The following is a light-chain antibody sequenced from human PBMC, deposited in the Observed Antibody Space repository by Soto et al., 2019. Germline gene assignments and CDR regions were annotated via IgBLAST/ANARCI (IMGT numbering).Light chain of an antibody. CDR3: SSSTINNTVL. CDR2: EVS. Sequence: QSALTQPASMSGSPGQSITISCTGTSSDVGGYNYVSWYQRHPGKAPKLMIYEVSNRPSGVSNRFSGSKSGNTASLTISGLQAEDEADYYCSSSTINNTVLFGGGIKVTVL. J-gene: IGLJ2*01. V-gene: IGLV2-14*01. CDR1: SSDVGGYNY.